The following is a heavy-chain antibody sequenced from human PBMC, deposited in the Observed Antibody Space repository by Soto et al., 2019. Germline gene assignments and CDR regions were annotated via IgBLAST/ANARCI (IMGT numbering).Heavy chain of an antibody. CDR1: GFTFSDYG. CDR3: AMSRAGSSWYEGES. V-gene: IGHV3-30*03. D-gene: IGHD6-13*01. J-gene: IGHJ4*02. Sequence: QVHLVESGGGVVQPGRSLRLSCAASGFTFSDYGMHWVRQAPGKGLEWVAVISHDGTTQNYLDSVKGRFTISRDNSKNTLFLEMSSLRPEDTAVYFWAMSRAGSSWYEGESWGQGTLVTVSS. CDR2: ISHDGTTQ.